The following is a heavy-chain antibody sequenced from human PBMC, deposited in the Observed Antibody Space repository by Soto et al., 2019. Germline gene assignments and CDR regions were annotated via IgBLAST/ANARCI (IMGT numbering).Heavy chain of an antibody. D-gene: IGHD5-12*01. V-gene: IGHV3-23*01. CDR2: ISGSGAYT. J-gene: IGHJ4*02. CDR3: ARYMGYSLGDQFDY. CDR1: GFPFTSHA. Sequence: EVRVLESGGALVQPGGSLRLSCAASGFPFTSHAMSWVRQAPGKGLEWVAAISGSGAYTFYVDSVKGRFTISRDNSKNTVYPQMNSLRAEDTAVFYCARYMGYSLGDQFDYWGQGTLVTVS.